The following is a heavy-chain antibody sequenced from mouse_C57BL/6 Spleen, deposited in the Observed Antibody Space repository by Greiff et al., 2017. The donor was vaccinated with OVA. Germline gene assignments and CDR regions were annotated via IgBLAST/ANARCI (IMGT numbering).Heavy chain of an antibody. CDR3: ARQYSNYFDV. Sequence: QVQLQQPGTELVKPGASVKLSCKASGYTFTSYWMHWAKQRPGQGLEWIGNINPSNGGTKYNEKLKSKATLPVAKSSSPAYMQLSSLTSEDSAVYYCARQYSNYFDVWGTGTTVTVSS. V-gene: IGHV1-53*01. J-gene: IGHJ1*03. D-gene: IGHD2-5*01. CDR1: GYTFTSYW. CDR2: INPSNGGT.